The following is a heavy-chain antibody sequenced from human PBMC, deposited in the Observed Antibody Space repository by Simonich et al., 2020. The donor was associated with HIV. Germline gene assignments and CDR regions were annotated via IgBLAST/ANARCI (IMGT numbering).Heavy chain of an antibody. CDR1: GGTFSSFA. D-gene: IGHD3-10*01. V-gene: IGHV1-69*13. J-gene: IGHJ4*02. Sequence: QVQLVQSGAEVKKPGSSVKVSCKASGGTFSSFAISWVRQAPGIGLECVGGNNPIFGTANYAQRFQGRVTITADESTSTAYMELSSLRSEDTGIYYCARKGGGRGVYYFDYWGQGTLVTVSS. CDR3: ARKGGGRGVYYFDY. CDR2: NNPIFGTA.